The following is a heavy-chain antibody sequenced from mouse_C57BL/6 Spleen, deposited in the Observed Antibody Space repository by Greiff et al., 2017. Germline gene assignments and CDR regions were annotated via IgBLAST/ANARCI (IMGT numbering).Heavy chain of an antibody. CDR1: GYTFTSYW. CDR2: IAPSDSYT. V-gene: IGHV1-50*01. CDR3: ARRPSDFYAMDY. J-gene: IGHJ4*01. Sequence: QVQLQQPGAELVKPGASVKLSCKASGYTFTSYWMQWVKQRPGQGLEWIGEIAPSDSYTNYNQKFKGKATLTVDTSSSTAYMQLSSLTSEDSAVYYCARRPSDFYAMDYWGQGTSVTVSS.